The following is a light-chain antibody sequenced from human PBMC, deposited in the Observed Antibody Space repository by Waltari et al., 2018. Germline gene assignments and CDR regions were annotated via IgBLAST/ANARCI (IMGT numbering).Light chain of an antibody. J-gene: IGKJ4*02. V-gene: IGKV4-1*01. CDR1: QSLVSSFTSKKY. Sequence: DIVLTQSPDSLAVSLGDRATINCKSSQSLVSSFTSKKYIAWYQPKPAQPPKLLINWASARGSGVPERFSGSGSETDFTLTISSLQAEDVAVYYCCSYAGTYRWVFGGGTKV. CDR3: CSYAGTYRWV. CDR2: WAS.